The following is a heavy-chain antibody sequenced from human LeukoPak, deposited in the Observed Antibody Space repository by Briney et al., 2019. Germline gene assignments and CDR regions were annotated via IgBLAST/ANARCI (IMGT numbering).Heavy chain of an antibody. J-gene: IGHJ4*02. CDR2: ISYDGSNK. V-gene: IGHV3-30*04. CDR1: GFTFSGYA. Sequence: GRSLRLSCAASGFTFSGYAMHWVRQAPGKGLEWVAVISYDGSNKYYADSVKGRFTISRDNSKNTLYLQMNSLRAEDTAVYYCARPLAVYWGQGTLVTVSS. CDR3: ARPLAVY.